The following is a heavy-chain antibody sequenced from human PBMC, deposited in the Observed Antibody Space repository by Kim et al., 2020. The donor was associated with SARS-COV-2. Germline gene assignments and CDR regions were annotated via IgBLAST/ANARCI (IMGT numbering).Heavy chain of an antibody. D-gene: IGHD4-17*01. CDR3: YGPEHDY. V-gene: IGHV3-74*01. J-gene: IGHJ4*02. CDR2: INSDGSST. CDR1: GFTFSKFW. Sequence: GGSLRLSCAASGFTFSKFWMHWVRQAPGKGLVWVSRINSDGSSTSYADSVKGRFTISRDNAKNTLYLQMNSLRVEDTAVYYCYGPEHDYWGQGTLVTVSS.